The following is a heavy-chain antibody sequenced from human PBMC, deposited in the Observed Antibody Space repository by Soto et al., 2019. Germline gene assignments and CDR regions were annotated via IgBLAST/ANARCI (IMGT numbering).Heavy chain of an antibody. Sequence: EVQLVESGGGLVQPGGSLRLSCAASGFTFSDHYMDWVRQAPGKGLEWVGRTRNKANSYTTEYAASVKGRFTISRDDSKNSLYLQMNSLKTEDTGVYYCARGKIAAPADYFDYWGQGTLVTVSS. J-gene: IGHJ4*02. D-gene: IGHD6-13*01. CDR3: ARGKIAAPADYFDY. CDR1: GFTFSDHY. V-gene: IGHV3-72*01. CDR2: TRNKANSYTT.